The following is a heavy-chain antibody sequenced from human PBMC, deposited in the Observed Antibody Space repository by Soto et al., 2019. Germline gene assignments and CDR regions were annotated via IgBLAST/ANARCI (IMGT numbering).Heavy chain of an antibody. CDR1: GYRFTSYG. D-gene: IGHD5-18*01. J-gene: IGHJ6*02. V-gene: IGHV1-18*01. CDR2: ISAYNGNT. Sequence: ASVKVSCTASGYRFTSYGISWVRQAPGQGLEWMGWISAYNGNTNYAQKLQGRVTMTTDTSTSTAYMELRSLRSDDTAVYYCARMRIQLWPSYYYYGMDVWGQGTTVTVSS. CDR3: ARMRIQLWPSYYYYGMDV.